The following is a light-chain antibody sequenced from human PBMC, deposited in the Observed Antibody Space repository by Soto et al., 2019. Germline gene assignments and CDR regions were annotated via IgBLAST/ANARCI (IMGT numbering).Light chain of an antibody. Sequence: SYELTQPPSLSAAPGQTARMTCGGDNIGSKNVHWYQQKAGQAPKLVVYDDSDRPSGTPERFSGSNSGNTATQTISGVEAGDEADYYCQVYDARRDHVVFGGGTKLTVL. CDR3: QVYDARRDHVV. J-gene: IGLJ2*01. CDR2: DDS. V-gene: IGLV3-21*02. CDR1: NIGSKN.